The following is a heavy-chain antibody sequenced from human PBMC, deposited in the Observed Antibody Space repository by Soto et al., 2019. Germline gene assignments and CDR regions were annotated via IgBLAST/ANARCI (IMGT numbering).Heavy chain of an antibody. CDR1: GFTFSSYG. D-gene: IGHD2-15*01. CDR2: IWYDGSNK. V-gene: IGHV3-33*01. Sequence: QVQLVESGGGVVQPGRSLRLSCAASGFTFSSYGMHWVRQAPGKGLEWVAVIWYDGSNKYYADSVKGRFTISRDNSKNTLYLQMNSLRAEDTAVYYCARDRGIVVVAAATLGMDVWGQGTTVTVSS. CDR3: ARDRGIVVVAAATLGMDV. J-gene: IGHJ6*02.